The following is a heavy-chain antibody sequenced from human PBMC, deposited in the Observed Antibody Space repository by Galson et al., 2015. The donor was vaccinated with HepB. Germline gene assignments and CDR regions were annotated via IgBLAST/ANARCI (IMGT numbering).Heavy chain of an antibody. CDR1: GFTVSSNY. D-gene: IGHD3-10*01. CDR3: ARGLWFGPYYGMDV. J-gene: IGHJ6*02. Sequence: SLRLSCAASGFTVSSNYMSWVRQAPGKGLEWVSVIYSGGSTYYADSVKGRFTISRDNSKNTLYLQMNSLRAEDTAVYYCARGLWFGPYYGMDVWGQGTTVTVSS. CDR2: IYSGGST. V-gene: IGHV3-66*02.